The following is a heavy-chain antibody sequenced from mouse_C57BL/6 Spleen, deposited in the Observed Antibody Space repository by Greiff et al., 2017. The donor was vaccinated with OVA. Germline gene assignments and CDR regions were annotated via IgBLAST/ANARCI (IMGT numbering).Heavy chain of an antibody. Sequence: EVKLVESGGGLVQPGGSLSLSCAASGFTFTDYYMSWVRQPPGKALEWLGFIRNKANGYTTEYSASVKGRFTISRDNSQSILYLQMNALRAEDSATYYCASVVPYAMDYWGQGTSVTVSS. J-gene: IGHJ4*01. D-gene: IGHD1-1*01. CDR3: ASVVPYAMDY. CDR1: GFTFTDYY. V-gene: IGHV7-3*01. CDR2: IRNKANGYTT.